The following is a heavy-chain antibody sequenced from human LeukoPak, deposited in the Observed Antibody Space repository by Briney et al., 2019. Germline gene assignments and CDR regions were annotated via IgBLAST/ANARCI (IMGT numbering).Heavy chain of an antibody. D-gene: IGHD6-19*01. CDR3: ARSSGWYLDYYYMDV. CDR1: GGSISSYY. V-gene: IGHV4-59*01. Sequence: SETLSLTCTVSGGSISSYYWSWIRQPPGKGLEWIGYIYYSGSTNYNPSLKSRVTISVETSKNQFSLKLSSVTAADTAVYYCARSSGWYLDYYYMDVWGKGTTVTVSS. J-gene: IGHJ6*03. CDR2: IYYSGST.